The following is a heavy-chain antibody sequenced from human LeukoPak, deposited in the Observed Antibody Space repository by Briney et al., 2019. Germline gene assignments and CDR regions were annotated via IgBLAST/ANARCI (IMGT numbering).Heavy chain of an antibody. J-gene: IGHJ6*02. D-gene: IGHD3-22*01. CDR1: RFTFSNYA. CDR3: ARSYTNYYDSSGYYYNYGMDV. CDR2: ISYDGSNK. V-gene: IGHV3-30-3*01. Sequence: GGSLRLSCAASRFTFSNYAMHWVRQAPGKGLEGVAVISYDGSNKYYADSVKGRLTISRDNSRNTVYMEMNSLRAEDTAVYYCARSYTNYYDSSGYYYNYGMDVWGQGTTVTVSS.